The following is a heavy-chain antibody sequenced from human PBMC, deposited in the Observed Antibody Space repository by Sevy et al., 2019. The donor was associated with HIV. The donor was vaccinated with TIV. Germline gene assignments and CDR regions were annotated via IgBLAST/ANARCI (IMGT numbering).Heavy chain of an antibody. CDR2: IGTAGDT. J-gene: IGHJ3*02. V-gene: IGHV3-13*01. Sequence: GGSLRLSCAASGFTFSSYDMHWVRQATGKGLEWVSAIGTAGDTYYPGSVKGRFTISRENAKNSLYLQMNSLGAGDTAVYYCARASSLDAFDIWGQGTMVTVSS. CDR1: GFTFSSYD. CDR3: ARASSLDAFDI. D-gene: IGHD6-6*01.